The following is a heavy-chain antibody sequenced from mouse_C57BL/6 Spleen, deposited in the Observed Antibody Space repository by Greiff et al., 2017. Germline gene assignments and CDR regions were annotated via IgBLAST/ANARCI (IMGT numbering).Heavy chain of an antibody. Sequence: VQLQQPGAELVRPGSSVKLSCKASGYTFTSYWMDWVKQRPGQGLEWIGNIYPSDSETHYNQKFKDKATLTVDKSSSTAYMQLSSLTSEDSAVYYCARSPPQERGRDYWGQGTTLTVSS. CDR1: GYTFTSYW. CDR3: ARSPPQERGRDY. CDR2: IYPSDSET. D-gene: IGHD4-1*01. V-gene: IGHV1-61*01. J-gene: IGHJ2*01.